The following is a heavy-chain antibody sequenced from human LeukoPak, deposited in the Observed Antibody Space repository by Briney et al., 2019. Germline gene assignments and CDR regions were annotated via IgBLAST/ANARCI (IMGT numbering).Heavy chain of an antibody. CDR3: ARLYDGALQYFDY. Sequence: KTSETLSLTCTVSGGSISSYYWSWTRQLPGKGLEWIGYGYYSGTTYYKPSLRSRVSISVDTSKNQFSLRLNSVTAADTAVYYCARLYDGALQYFDYWGQGALVTVSS. CDR2: GYYSGTT. CDR1: GGSISSYY. D-gene: IGHD4/OR15-4a*01. V-gene: IGHV4-59*06. J-gene: IGHJ4*02.